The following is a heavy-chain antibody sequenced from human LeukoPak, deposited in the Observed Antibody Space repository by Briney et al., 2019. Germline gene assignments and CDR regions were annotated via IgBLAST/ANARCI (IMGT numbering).Heavy chain of an antibody. J-gene: IGHJ4*02. D-gene: IGHD2-2*01. CDR2: IYYTGTT. V-gene: IGHV4-59*11. CDR3: ARFSWGCSAASCYLTN. Sequence: ASETLSLTCTVGGGSLSGHYWGWIRQPPGKGLELVAHIYYTGTTFYNPSLNSRVTITLDTSRNQFSLRLTSVIAADTAVYYCARFSWGCSAASCYLTNWGQGALVTVSS. CDR1: GGSLSGHY.